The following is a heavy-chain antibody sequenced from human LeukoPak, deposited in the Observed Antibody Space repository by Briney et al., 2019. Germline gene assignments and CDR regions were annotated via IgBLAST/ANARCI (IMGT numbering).Heavy chain of an antibody. CDR1: GFTFSSYA. V-gene: IGHV3-64*01. D-gene: IGHD5-18*01. CDR2: ISSNGGST. CDR3: ARCGYSYGLFYYYGMDV. J-gene: IGHJ6*02. Sequence: GGSLRLSCAASGFTFSSYAMHWVRQAPGKGLEYVSAISSNGGSTYYANSVKGRFTISRDNSKNTLYLQMGSLRAEDTAVYYCARCGYSYGLFYYYGMDVWGQGTTVTVSS.